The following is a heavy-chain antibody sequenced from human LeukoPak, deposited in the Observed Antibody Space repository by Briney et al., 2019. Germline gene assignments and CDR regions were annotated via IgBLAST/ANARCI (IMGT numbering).Heavy chain of an antibody. CDR3: ARRYCGGDCYSSAFDI. V-gene: IGHV4-59*01. D-gene: IGHD2-21*02. J-gene: IGHJ3*02. CDR2: IYYIGST. CDR1: GGSFSGYY. Sequence: KTSETLSLTSAVYGGSFSGYYWNWIRQPPGKGLEWIGYIYYIGSTNYNPSLKSRVTISVDTSKNQFSLKLSSVTAADTAVYYCARRYCGGDCYSSAFDIWGQGTMVTVSS.